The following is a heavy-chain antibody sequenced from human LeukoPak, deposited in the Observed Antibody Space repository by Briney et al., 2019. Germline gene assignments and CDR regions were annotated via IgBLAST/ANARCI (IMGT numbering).Heavy chain of an antibody. CDR2: INPNNGGT. V-gene: IGHV1-2*02. Sequence: ASVKVSCKTSGYTFTGSYLHWVRQAPGQGLEWVGWINPNNGGTDYAQKFQGRVIMTRDTSINTVYMELSRLRSDDTALYYCATLGTWELPNDGADVWGPGTGVTVSS. CDR1: GYTFTGSY. CDR3: ATLGTWELPNDGADV. D-gene: IGHD1-26*01. J-gene: IGHJ3*01.